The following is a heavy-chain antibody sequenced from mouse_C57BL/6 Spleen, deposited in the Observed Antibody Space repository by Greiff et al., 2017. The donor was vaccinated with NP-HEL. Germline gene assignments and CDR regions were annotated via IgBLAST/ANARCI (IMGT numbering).Heavy chain of an antibody. CDR1: GFTFSSYA. V-gene: IGHV5-9-1*02. J-gene: IGHJ2*01. D-gene: IGHD1-1*01. CDR2: ISSGGDYI. CDR3: TRSITTGVALYFDY. Sequence: EVKVEESGEGLVKPGGSLKLSCAASGFTFSSYAMSWVRQTPEKRLEWVAYISSGGDYIYYADTVKGRFTISRDNARNTLYLQMSSLKSEDTAMYYCTRSITTGVALYFDYWGQGTTLTVAS.